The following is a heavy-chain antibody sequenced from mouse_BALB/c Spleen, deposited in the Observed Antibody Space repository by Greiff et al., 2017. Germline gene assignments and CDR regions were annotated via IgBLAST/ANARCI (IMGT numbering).Heavy chain of an antibody. D-gene: IGHD1-1*01. J-gene: IGHJ2*01. CDR2: INPYYGST. Sequence: VQLQQTGPELVKPGASVKISCKASGYSFTDYIMLWVKQSHGKSLEWIGNINPYYGSTSYNLKFKGKATLTVDKSSSTAYMQLNSLTSEDSAVYYCARRTTSYFDYWGQGTTLTVSS. CDR3: ARRTTSYFDY. CDR1: GYSFTDYI. V-gene: IGHV1-39*01.